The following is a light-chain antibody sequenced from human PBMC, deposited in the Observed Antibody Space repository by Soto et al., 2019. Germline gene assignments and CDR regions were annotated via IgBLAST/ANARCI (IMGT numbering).Light chain of an antibody. CDR2: GAS. J-gene: IGKJ2*01. CDR3: QPYGSSPYT. V-gene: IGKV3-20*01. CDR1: QSVSSSY. Sequence: EIVLTQSPGTLSLSPGERATLSCRASQSVSSSYLAWYQQKPGQAPRLLIYGASSRATGIPDRFSGSGSGTDFTLTISRLEHEDLAVYYCQPYGSSPYTFGQGTKLEIK.